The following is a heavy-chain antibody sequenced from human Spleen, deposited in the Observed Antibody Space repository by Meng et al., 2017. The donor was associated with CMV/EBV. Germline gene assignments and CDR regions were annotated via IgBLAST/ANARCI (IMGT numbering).Heavy chain of an antibody. J-gene: IGHJ4*02. CDR1: GFTFDDYS. Sequence: GESLKISCAASGFTFDDYSMHWVRQAPGKGLEWVSVISWDGGSTFYADSVKGRFTISRDNRRNSLYLQMYSLRTEDTALYYCAKGVPGTGYVNPVDCWGQGTLVTVSS. V-gene: IGHV3-43*01. D-gene: IGHD3-9*01. CDR3: AKGVPGTGYVNPVDC. CDR2: ISWDGGST.